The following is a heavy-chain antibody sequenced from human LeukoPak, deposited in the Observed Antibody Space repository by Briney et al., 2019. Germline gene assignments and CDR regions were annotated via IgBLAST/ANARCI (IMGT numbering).Heavy chain of an antibody. D-gene: IGHD2-2*01. Sequence: GGSLRLSCAASGFTFSSYSMNWVRQAPGKGLEWVSSISSSSSYIYYADSVKGRFTISRDNAKNSLYLQMNSLRAEDTAVYYCARPKWNCSSTSCYDLEAFDIWGQGTMVTVSS. CDR2: ISSSSSYI. V-gene: IGHV3-21*01. CDR3: ARPKWNCSSTSCYDLEAFDI. CDR1: GFTFSSYS. J-gene: IGHJ3*02.